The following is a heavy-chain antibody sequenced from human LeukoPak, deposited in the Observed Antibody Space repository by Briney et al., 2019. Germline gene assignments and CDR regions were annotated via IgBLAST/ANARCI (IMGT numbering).Heavy chain of an antibody. CDR1: SDSISSSSNY. V-gene: IGHV4-39*01. CDR2: IYYSGHT. D-gene: IGHD5-24*01. CDR3: ARHEEEDGYNAKTIDH. J-gene: IGHJ4*02. Sequence: PSETLSLTCTVSSDSISSSSNYWAWVRQSPGKGLEWIGAIYYSGHTYYNPSLKSRITMSVDTSKNQFSLKVSYVTAADTAVYYCARHEEEDGYNAKTIDHWGQGTLATVYS.